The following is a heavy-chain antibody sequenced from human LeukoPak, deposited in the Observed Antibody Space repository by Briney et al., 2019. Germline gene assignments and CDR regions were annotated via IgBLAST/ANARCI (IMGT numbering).Heavy chain of an antibody. V-gene: IGHV1-69*05. CDR1: GGTFSSYA. D-gene: IGHD3-3*01. CDR3: ATRTIFGVDAFDI. J-gene: IGHJ3*02. CDR2: IIPIFGSA. Sequence: VASVKVSCKASGGTFSSYAISWVRQAPGQGLEWMGRIIPIFGSANYAQKFQGRVTITTDESTSTAYMELSSLRSEDTAVYYCATRTIFGVDAFDIWGQGTMVTVSS.